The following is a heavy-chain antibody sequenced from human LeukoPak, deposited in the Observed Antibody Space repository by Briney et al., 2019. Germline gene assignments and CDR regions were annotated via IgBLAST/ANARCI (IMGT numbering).Heavy chain of an antibody. CDR1: GGSISSYY. D-gene: IGHD1-26*01. J-gene: IGHJ6*03. Sequence: SETLSLTCTVSGGSISSYYWSWIRQPAGKGLEWIGRIYTSGSTNYNPSLKSRVTMSVDTSKNQFSLKLSSVTAADTAVYYCATDIVGATGYYYMDIWGKGTTVTVSS. CDR2: IYTSGST. V-gene: IGHV4-4*07. CDR3: ATDIVGATGYYYMDI.